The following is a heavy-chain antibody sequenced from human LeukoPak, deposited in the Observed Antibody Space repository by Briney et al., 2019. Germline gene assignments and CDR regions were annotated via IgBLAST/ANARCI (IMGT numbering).Heavy chain of an antibody. CDR3: ARQEYGGSYAFDH. D-gene: IGHD3-16*01. CDR1: GFTVGDSY. CDR2: IYRDGSI. J-gene: IGHJ4*02. V-gene: IGHV3-53*01. Sequence: GGSLRLSCAASGFTVGDSYVRWVRQAPGKGLEWVSVIYRDGSIYYADSVKGRFTISRDNSKNTVYLQMNSLRAEDTAVYYCARQEYGGSYAFDHWGQGTLVTVSS.